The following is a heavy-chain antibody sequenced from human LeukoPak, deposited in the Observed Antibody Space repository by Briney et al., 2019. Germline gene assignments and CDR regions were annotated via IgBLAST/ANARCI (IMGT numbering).Heavy chain of an antibody. CDR2: IGGRGGNT. V-gene: IGHV3-23*01. J-gene: IGHJ4*02. CDR3: AKDRSIDSSGYYYDY. Sequence: GGSLRLSCSASGFTFSDYAMVWVRQAPGKGLEWVSTIGGRGGNTFYADAVRGRFTVSRDNSKNTLFLQMNSLRAEDTALYYCAKDRSIDSSGYYYDYWGQGTLVTVSS. D-gene: IGHD3-22*01. CDR1: GFTFSDYA.